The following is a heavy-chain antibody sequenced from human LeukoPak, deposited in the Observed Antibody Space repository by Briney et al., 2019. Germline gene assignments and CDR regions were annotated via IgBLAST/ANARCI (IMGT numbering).Heavy chain of an antibody. CDR3: ARSGIYCSSTSCLHDAFDI. J-gene: IGHJ3*02. CDR2: ISAYNGNT. Sequence: GASVKVSCKASGYTFTSYGISWVRQAPGQGLEWMGWISAYNGNTNYAQKLQGRVTMTTDTSTSTAYMELRSLRSDDTAVYYCARSGIYCSSTSCLHDAFDIWGQGTMVTVSS. V-gene: IGHV1-18*01. D-gene: IGHD2-2*01. CDR1: GYTFTSYG.